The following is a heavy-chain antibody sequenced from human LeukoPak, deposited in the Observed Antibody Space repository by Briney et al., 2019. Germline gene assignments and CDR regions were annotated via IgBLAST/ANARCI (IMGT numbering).Heavy chain of an antibody. CDR2: INPNSGGT. V-gene: IGHV1-2*02. J-gene: IGHJ4*02. Sequence: GASVKVSCKASGYTFTGYYMHWVRQAPGQGPEWMGWINPNSGGTNYAQKFQGRVTMTRDTSISTAYMELSRLRSDDTAVYYCAREETDYYDSSGCLDYWGQGTLVTVSS. CDR1: GYTFTGYY. CDR3: AREETDYYDSSGCLDY. D-gene: IGHD3-22*01.